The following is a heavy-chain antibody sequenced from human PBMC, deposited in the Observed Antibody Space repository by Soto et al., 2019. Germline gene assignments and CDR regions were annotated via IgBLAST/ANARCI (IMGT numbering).Heavy chain of an antibody. CDR2: IDPSDSYT. J-gene: IGHJ6*02. CDR1: GYSFTSYW. CDR3: ARHPPDYGDYYYYYGMDV. V-gene: IGHV5-10-1*01. D-gene: IGHD4-17*01. Sequence: GESLKIPCKGSGYSFTSYWISWVRQMPGKGLEWMGRIDPSDSYTNYSPSFQGHVTISADKSISTAYLQWSSLKASDTAMYYCARHPPDYGDYYYYYGMDVWGQGTTVTVSS.